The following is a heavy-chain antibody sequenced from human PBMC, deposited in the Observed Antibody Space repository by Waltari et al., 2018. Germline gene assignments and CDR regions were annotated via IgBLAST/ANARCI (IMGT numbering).Heavy chain of an antibody. Sequence: EVQLLESGGGLVQPGGSLRLSCAASGFTLSSYAMSWVRQAPGKGLEWVSAISGSGGSTYYADSVKGRFTISRDNSKNTLYLQMNSLRAEDTAVYYCAKDREVYYYDSSGYSTYFDYWGQGTLVTVSS. D-gene: IGHD3-22*01. V-gene: IGHV3-23*01. CDR3: AKDREVYYYDSSGYSTYFDY. CDR2: ISGSGGST. CDR1: GFTLSSYA. J-gene: IGHJ4*02.